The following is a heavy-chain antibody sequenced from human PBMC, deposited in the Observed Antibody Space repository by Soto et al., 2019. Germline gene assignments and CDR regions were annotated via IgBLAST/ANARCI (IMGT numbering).Heavy chain of an antibody. CDR2: IWYDGSNK. CDR1: GFTFSSYG. J-gene: IGHJ4*02. Sequence: GGSLRLSCAASGFTFSSYGMHWVRQAPGKGLEWVAVIWYDGSNKYYADSVKGRFTISRDNSRNTLYLQMNSLRAEDTAVYYCARDPYYDSSGYYFDYWGQGTLVTVSS. CDR3: ARDPYYDSSGYYFDY. V-gene: IGHV3-33*01. D-gene: IGHD3-22*01.